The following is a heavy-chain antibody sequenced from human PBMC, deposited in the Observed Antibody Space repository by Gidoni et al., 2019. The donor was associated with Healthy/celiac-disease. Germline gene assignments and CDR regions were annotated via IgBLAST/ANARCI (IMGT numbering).Heavy chain of an antibody. D-gene: IGHD5-12*01. CDR1: GGSISSYY. V-gene: IGHV4-59*08. CDR2: IYYSGST. CDR3: ARRNVEMATIDAFDI. Sequence: QVQLQESGPGLVKPSEPLSLTCPVSGGSISSYYWSWIRQPPGKGLEWIGYIYYSGSTNYNPSLKSRVTISVDTSKNQFSRKLSSVTAADTAVYYCARRNVEMATIDAFDIWGQGTMVTVSS. J-gene: IGHJ3*02.